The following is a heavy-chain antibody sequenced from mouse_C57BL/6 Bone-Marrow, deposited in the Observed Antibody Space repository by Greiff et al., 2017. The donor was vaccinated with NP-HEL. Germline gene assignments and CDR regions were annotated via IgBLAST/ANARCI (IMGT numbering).Heavy chain of an antibody. J-gene: IGHJ4*01. D-gene: IGHD1-1*01. CDR3: ARTGGVVATGTMDY. V-gene: IGHV1-50*01. Sequence: QVQLQQPGAELVKPGASVKLSCKASGYTFTSYWMQWVKQRPGQGLEWIGEIDPSDSYTNYNQKFKGKATLTVDTSSSTAYMQLSSLTSEDSAVYYCARTGGVVATGTMDYWGQGTSVTVSS. CDR1: GYTFTSYW. CDR2: IDPSDSYT.